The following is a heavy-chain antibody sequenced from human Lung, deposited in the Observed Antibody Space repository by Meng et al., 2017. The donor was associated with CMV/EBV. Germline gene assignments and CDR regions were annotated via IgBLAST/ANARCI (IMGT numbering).Heavy chain of an antibody. V-gene: IGHV3-48*03. CDR2: ISTSGDTT. CDR1: GFIFSYYE. CDR3: AHYYGSGRQATPPFDI. Sequence: GGSLRLSCAASGFIFSYYEMSWVRQAPGRGLEWLSYISTSGDTTHYADSVKGRFTISRDNAKNSLYLQMNSLTPEDTAIYYCAHYYGSGRQATPPFDICGQGTMVTVSS. D-gene: IGHD3-10*01. J-gene: IGHJ3*02.